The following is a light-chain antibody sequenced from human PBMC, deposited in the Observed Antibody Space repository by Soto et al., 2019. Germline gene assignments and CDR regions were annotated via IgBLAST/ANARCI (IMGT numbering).Light chain of an antibody. CDR1: SSDVGGNNY. CDR2: EVS. CDR3: CSYAGSSYYV. V-gene: IGLV2-8*01. Sequence: QSALTQPPSASGSPGQSVTISCTGTSSDVGGNNYVSWYQQHPGKAPKLMIYEVSKRPSGVPDRFSGSKSGNTASLTVSGLQAEDEADYYCCSYAGSSYYVFGSGTKLTVL. J-gene: IGLJ1*01.